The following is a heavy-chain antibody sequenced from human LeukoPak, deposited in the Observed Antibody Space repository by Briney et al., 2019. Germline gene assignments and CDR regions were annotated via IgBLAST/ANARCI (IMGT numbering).Heavy chain of an antibody. CDR2: IYYSGST. CDR1: GGSISSYY. J-gene: IGHJ6*03. D-gene: IGHD3-10*01. V-gene: IGHV4-59*01. CDR3: AMMVRGVIIRRYYMDI. Sequence: SETLSPTCTVSGGSISSYYWSWIRQPPGKGLEWIGYIYYSGSTNYNPSLKSRVTISVDTSKNQFSLKLSSVTAADTAVYYCAMMVRGVIIRRYYMDIWGKGTTVTVSS.